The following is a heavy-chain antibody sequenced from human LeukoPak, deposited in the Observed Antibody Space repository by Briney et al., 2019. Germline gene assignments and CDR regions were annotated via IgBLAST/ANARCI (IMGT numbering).Heavy chain of an antibody. D-gene: IGHD6-19*01. J-gene: IGHJ4*02. CDR1: GFMFTDHA. CDR2: IYGGGST. V-gene: IGHV3-53*01. Sequence: GGSLILSCAASGFMFTDHALSWVRQAPGKGLEWVSVIYGGGSTYYADSVKGRFTISRDTPKNTLYLQMNSLRVEDTAVYYCASWPVGWYGEDSWGQGTLVTVSS. CDR3: ASWPVGWYGEDS.